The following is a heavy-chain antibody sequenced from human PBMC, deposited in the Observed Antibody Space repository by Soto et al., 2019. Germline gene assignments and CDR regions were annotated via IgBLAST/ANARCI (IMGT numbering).Heavy chain of an antibody. J-gene: IGHJ4*02. CDR3: ARGLVDTAMVRDTKCAFDY. V-gene: IGHV4-59*01. Sequence: SETLSLTCTVSGGSISSYYWSWIRQPPGKGLEWIGYIYYSVSTNYNPSLKSRVTISVDTSKNQFSLKLSSVTAADTAVYYCARGLVDTAMVRDTKCAFDYWGQGTLVTVSS. D-gene: IGHD5-18*01. CDR1: GGSISSYY. CDR2: IYYSVST.